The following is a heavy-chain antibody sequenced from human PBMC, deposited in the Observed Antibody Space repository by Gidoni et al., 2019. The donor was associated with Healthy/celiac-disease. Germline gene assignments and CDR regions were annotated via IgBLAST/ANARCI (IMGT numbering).Heavy chain of an antibody. CDR1: GSPFSSYV. D-gene: IGHD6-19*01. CDR3: ARDVEDSSGRGWFDP. V-gene: IGHV3-48*03. J-gene: IGHJ5*02. Sequence: EVQLVESGGGLVQPGGSLRLSCAASGSPFSSYVMNWVRQAPGKGLEWVSYISRSGSTIYYADSVKGRFTISRDNAKNSLYLQMNSLRAEDTAVYYCARDVEDSSGRGWFDPWGQGTLVTVSS. CDR2: ISRSGSTI.